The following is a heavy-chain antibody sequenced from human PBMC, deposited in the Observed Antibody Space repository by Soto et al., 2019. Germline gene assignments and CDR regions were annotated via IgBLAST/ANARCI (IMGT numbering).Heavy chain of an antibody. CDR2: IYYSGST. J-gene: IGHJ4*02. CDR1: GGSISSSSYY. D-gene: IGHD3-3*01. Sequence: PSETLSLTCTVSGGSISSSSYYWGWIRQPPGKGLEWIGSIYYSGSTYYNPSLKSRVTISVDTSKNQFSLKLSSVTAADTAVYYCARLLTIFGVVGISRKTNYYFDYWGQGTLVTVSS. CDR3: ARLLTIFGVVGISRKTNYYFDY. V-gene: IGHV4-39*01.